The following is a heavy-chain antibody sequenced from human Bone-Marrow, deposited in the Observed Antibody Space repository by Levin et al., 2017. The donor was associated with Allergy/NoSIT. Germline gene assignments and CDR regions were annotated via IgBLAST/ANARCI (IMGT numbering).Heavy chain of an antibody. V-gene: IGHV4-59*13. J-gene: IGHJ6*02. Sequence: SQTLSLTCIVSGDSINRYYWNWIRQSPGKGLEWIGHIFYKGIPNYNPSLRTRVTISTDTSRNQIFLRLTSVTAADTATYYCARDRDFYYDSESRNNGLDVWGQGTAVSVSS. CDR1: GDSINRYY. CDR2: IFYKGIP. D-gene: IGHD3-10*01. CDR3: ARDRDFYYDSESRNNGLDV.